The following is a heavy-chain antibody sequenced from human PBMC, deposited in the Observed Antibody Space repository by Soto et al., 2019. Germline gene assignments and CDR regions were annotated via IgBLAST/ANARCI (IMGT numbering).Heavy chain of an antibody. CDR2: ILPIFGTA. D-gene: IGHD3-22*01. J-gene: IGHJ4*02. CDR3: SRVHYYYDSSGYYHDY. CDR1: GGTFSSYA. Sequence: ASVKVACKASGGTFSSYASRWGRQAPGQGLEWMGGILPIFGTATYAQNFQGRVTITADESTSTAYMELSSLRSEDTAVYYCSRVHYYYDSSGYYHDYWGQRTLVTVSS. V-gene: IGHV1-69*13.